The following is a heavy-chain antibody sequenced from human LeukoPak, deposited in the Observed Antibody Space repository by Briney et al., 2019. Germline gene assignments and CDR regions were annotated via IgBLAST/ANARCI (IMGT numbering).Heavy chain of an antibody. CDR1: GGSFSGYY. D-gene: IGHD3-10*01. CDR3: ARDQAYYYGSGSYYLDY. V-gene: IGHV4-59*12. Sequence: PSETLSLTCAVYGGSFSGYYWSWIRQPPGKGLEWIGYIYYSGSTNYNPSLKSRVTISVDTSKNQFSLKLSSVTAADTAVYYCARDQAYYYGSGSYYLDYWGQGALVTVSS. J-gene: IGHJ4*02. CDR2: IYYSGST.